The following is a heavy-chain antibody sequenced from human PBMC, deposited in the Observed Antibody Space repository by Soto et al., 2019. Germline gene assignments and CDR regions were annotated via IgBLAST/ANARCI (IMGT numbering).Heavy chain of an antibody. CDR1: GFTFSNAW. D-gene: IGHD1-1*01. CDR2: IKSKTDGGTT. CDR3: PTKTEPPLFDY. Sequence: GGSLRLSCAASGFTFSNAWMSWVRQAPGKGLEWVGRIKSKTDGGTTDYAAPVKGRFTISRDDSKNTLYLQMNSLKTENTAVYYCPTKTEPPLFDYWGQGTLVTVSS. V-gene: IGHV3-15*01. J-gene: IGHJ4*02.